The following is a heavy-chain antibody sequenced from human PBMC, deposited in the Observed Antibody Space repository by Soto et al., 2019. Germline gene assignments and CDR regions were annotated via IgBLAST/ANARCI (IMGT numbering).Heavy chain of an antibody. J-gene: IGHJ4*02. V-gene: IGHV4-30-4*01. CDR3: ARVPFYDSSGRSYYFDH. Sequence: SETLSLTCTVSGGSISSGDYYWSWIRQPPGKGLECIGYIYYSGSTYYNPSLKSRVTISVDTSKNQFSLKLSSVTAADTAVYYCARVPFYDSSGRSYYFDHWGQGTLVTVSS. CDR2: IYYSGST. CDR1: GGSISSGDYY. D-gene: IGHD3-22*01.